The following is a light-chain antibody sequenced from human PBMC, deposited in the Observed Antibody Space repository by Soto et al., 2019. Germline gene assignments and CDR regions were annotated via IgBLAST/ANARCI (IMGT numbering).Light chain of an antibody. CDR3: SSYTSSGTLV. V-gene: IGLV1-51*01. CDR2: DNN. Sequence: QSVLTQPPSVSAAPGQKVTISCSGSSSNIGSNYVSWYQHLPGTAPKLLIYDNNKRPSGIPDRFSGSQSGTSATLGITGLQTGDDADYYCSSYTSSGTLVFGGGTKVTVL. J-gene: IGLJ2*01. CDR1: SSNIGSNY.